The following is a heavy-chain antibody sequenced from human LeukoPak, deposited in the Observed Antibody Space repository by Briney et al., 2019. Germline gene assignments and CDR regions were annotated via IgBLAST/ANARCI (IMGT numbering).Heavy chain of an antibody. CDR3: ARDPYSGSYGNYYYYFMDV. D-gene: IGHD1-26*01. Sequence: GGSLRLSCAASGFTFIGYSMNWVRQAPGKGLEWVSSISSSSSYIYYADSVKGRFTISRDNAKNSLYLQMNSLRAEDTAVYYCARDPYSGSYGNYYYYFMDVWGKGTTVTISS. V-gene: IGHV3-21*01. CDR1: GFTFIGYS. CDR2: ISSSSSYI. J-gene: IGHJ6*03.